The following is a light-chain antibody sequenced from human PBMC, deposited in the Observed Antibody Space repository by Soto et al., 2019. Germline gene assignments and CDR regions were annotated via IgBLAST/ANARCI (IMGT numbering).Light chain of an antibody. V-gene: IGKV3-20*01. Sequence: EIVLTQSPGTLTLSPGERATLSCRASQSVSNNYLAWYQQKPGQAPRLLIYGTSSRATGIPDRFSGSGSGTGFTLTISRLEPEDSAVYYCQQYGNSPTFGGGTKVDIK. J-gene: IGKJ4*01. CDR2: GTS. CDR3: QQYGNSPT. CDR1: QSVSNNY.